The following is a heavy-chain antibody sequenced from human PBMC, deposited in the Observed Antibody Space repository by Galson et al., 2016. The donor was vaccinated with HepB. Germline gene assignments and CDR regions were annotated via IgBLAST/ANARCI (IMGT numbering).Heavy chain of an antibody. V-gene: IGHV1-46*01. CDR2: INPSDGWT. CDR1: GYTFTRYD. Sequence: SVKVSCKASGYTFTRYDVHWVRQAPGQGLEWMAMINPSDGWTKFAQKFQGRVTVTTDASTRTAYMDLTSLRSEDTAVYYCARAPIGGSTGDFDYLGQGTLVTVYS. CDR3: ARAPIGGSTGDFDY. D-gene: IGHD3-16*01. J-gene: IGHJ4*02.